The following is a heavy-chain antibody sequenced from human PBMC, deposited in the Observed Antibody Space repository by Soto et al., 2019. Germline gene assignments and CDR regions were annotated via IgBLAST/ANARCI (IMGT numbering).Heavy chain of an antibody. Sequence: SVSNAWMNWVRQATGTGLEWVGRIKSKTDGGTPDYAAPVKGRFTISRDDSKNTLYLQMNSLNTEDTAVYYCTTDLEVRGVILTVWFDPWGQGTLVTVSA. CDR2: IKSKTDGGTP. CDR3: TTDLEVRGVILTVWFDP. D-gene: IGHD3-10*01. CDR1: SVSNAW. V-gene: IGHV3-15*07. J-gene: IGHJ5*02.